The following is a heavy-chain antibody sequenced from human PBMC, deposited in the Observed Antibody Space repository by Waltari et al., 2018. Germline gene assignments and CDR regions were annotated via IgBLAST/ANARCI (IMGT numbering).Heavy chain of an antibody. V-gene: IGHV5-51*01. J-gene: IGHJ4*02. CDR3: ARQDVDTDLVHYFDH. CDR2: IFPGDPDV. D-gene: IGHD5-18*01. CDR1: GYSFSSYW. Sequence: EVQLVQSGAEVKKSGESLKISCTGSGYSFSSYWIGWVRQMPGKGLGWMGIIFPGDPDVRYSPSFQGQVTISADKSINTAYLQWSTLKASDTAMYYCARQDVDTDLVHYFDHWGQGALVTVSS.